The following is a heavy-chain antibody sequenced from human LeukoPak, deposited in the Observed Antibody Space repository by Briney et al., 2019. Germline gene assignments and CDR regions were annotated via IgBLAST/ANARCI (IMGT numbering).Heavy chain of an antibody. CDR1: GGSVSSSSYY. J-gene: IGHJ5*02. V-gene: IGHV4-39*07. CDR3: ARDKGAAPALPGWFDP. D-gene: IGHD2-15*01. Sequence: SETLSLTCTVSGGSVSSSSYYWGWLRQPPGKGLEWIGSIYYSGSTYYNPSLKSRVTISVDTSKNQFSLKLSSVTAADTAVYYCARDKGAAPALPGWFDPWGQGTLVTVSS. CDR2: IYYSGST.